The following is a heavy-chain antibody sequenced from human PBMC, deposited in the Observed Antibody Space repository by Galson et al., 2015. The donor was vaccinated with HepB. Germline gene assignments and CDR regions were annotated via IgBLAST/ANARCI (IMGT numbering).Heavy chain of an antibody. CDR3: ARGRGLKRYCSSTSCLRLTGYHGLFDY. CDR1: GGSFSGYY. D-gene: IGHD2-2*01. J-gene: IGHJ4*02. Sequence: ETLSLTCAVYGGSFSGYYWSWLRQPPGKGLEWIGEINHSGSTNYNPSLKSRVTISVDTSKNQFSLKLSAVTAADTAVYYCARGRGLKRYCSSTSCLRLTGYHGLFDYWGQGTLVTVSS. V-gene: IGHV4-34*01. CDR2: INHSGST.